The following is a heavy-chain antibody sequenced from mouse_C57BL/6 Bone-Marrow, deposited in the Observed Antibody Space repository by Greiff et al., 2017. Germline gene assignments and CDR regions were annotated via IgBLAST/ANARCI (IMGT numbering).Heavy chain of an antibody. J-gene: IGHJ4*01. V-gene: IGHV5-17*01. CDR2: ISRGSSTI. D-gene: IGHD1-1*01. CDR1: GFTFSDYG. CDR3: ARNLVLLSCVPGCYAMDY. Sequence: DVKLVESGGGLVKPGGSLKLSCAASGFTFSDYGMHWVRQAPEKGLEWVAYISRGSSTIYYADTVKGRFTISRDNAKNTLFLQMTSLRSEDTAMYYCARNLVLLSCVPGCYAMDYWGQGTSVTVSS.